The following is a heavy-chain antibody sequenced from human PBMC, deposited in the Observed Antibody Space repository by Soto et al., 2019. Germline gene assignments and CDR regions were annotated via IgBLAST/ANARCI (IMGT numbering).Heavy chain of an antibody. J-gene: IGHJ4*02. CDR1: GGSISSYY. D-gene: IGHD6-13*01. CDR3: ASGGYSSIHFDY. V-gene: IGHV4-59*01. Sequence: SETLSLTCTVSGGSISSYYWSWIRQPPGKGLEWIGYIYYSGSTNYNPSLKSRVTISVDTSKNQFSLKLSSVTAADTAVYYCASGGYSSIHFDYWGQGTLVTVS. CDR2: IYYSGST.